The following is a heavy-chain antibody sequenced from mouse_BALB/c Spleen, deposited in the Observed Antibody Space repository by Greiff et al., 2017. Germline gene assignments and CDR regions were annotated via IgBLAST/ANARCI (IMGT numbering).Heavy chain of an antibody. CDR3: AREGGPYAMDY. V-gene: IGHV1-9*01. Sequence: VQLQQSGAELMKPGASVKISCKATGYTFSSYWIEWVKQRPGHGLEWIGEILPGSGSTNYNEKFKGKATFTADTSSNTAYMQLSSLTSEDSAVYYCAREGGPYAMDYWGQGTSVTVSS. CDR2: ILPGSGST. J-gene: IGHJ4*01. CDR1: GYTFSSYW.